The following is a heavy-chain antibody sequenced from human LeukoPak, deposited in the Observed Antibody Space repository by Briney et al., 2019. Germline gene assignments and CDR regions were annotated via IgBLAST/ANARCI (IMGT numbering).Heavy chain of an antibody. CDR1: GFTFSSYE. D-gene: IGHD6-6*01. CDR3: AKDSSSEYFDY. Sequence: GGSLRLSCAASGFTFSSYEMNWVRQAPGKGLEWVSAISGSGGSTYYADSVKGRFTISRDNSKNTLYLQMNSLRAEDTAVYYCAKDSSSEYFDYWGQGTLVTVSS. J-gene: IGHJ4*02. CDR2: ISGSGGST. V-gene: IGHV3-23*01.